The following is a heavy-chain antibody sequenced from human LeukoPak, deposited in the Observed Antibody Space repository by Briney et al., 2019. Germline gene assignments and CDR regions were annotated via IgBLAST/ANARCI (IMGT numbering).Heavy chain of an antibody. D-gene: IGHD3-10*01. CDR1: GFTVSSNS. V-gene: IGHV3-21*01. Sequence: GGSLRLSCTVSGFTVSSNSMSWVRQAPGKGLEWVSSISSSSSYIYYADSVKGRFTISRDNAKNSLYLQMNSLRAEDTAVYYCARGVWFGEGGFDYWGQGTLVTVSS. J-gene: IGHJ4*02. CDR3: ARGVWFGEGGFDY. CDR2: ISSSSSYI.